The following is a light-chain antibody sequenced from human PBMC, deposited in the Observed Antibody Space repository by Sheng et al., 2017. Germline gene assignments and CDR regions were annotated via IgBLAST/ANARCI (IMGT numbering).Light chain of an antibody. CDR1: QSVSSN. V-gene: IGKV3-15*01. CDR2: GAS. J-gene: IGKJ4*01. CDR3: QQYNHWPPLT. Sequence: ETVMTQSPATLSVSPGERATLSCRASQSVSSNLAWYQKKPGQAPRLLIYGASTRATGIPARFSGSGSGTEFTLTISSLQSEDFALYYCQQYNHWPPLTFGGGTKVEIK.